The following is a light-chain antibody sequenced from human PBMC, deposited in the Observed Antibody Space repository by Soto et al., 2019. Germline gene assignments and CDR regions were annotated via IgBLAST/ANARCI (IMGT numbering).Light chain of an antibody. CDR1: QGISSY. Sequence: DIQLTQSPSFLSASVGERVTITCRASQGISSYLAWYQQKPGKAHKLLIYAASTVQSGVPARFSGSGSGTEFTLTISSLQPEDFAAYYCQQLNSYPRTFGQGTRLEIK. CDR2: AAS. V-gene: IGKV1-9*01. CDR3: QQLNSYPRT. J-gene: IGKJ5*01.